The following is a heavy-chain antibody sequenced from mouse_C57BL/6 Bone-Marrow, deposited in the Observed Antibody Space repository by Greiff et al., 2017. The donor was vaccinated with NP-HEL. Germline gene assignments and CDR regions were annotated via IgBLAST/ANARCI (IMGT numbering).Heavy chain of an antibody. CDR2: IYPGSGNT. J-gene: IGHJ2*01. D-gene: IGHD2-3*01. Sequence: QVQLQQSGAELVRPGASVKLSCKASGYTFTDYYINWVKQRPGQGLEWIARIYPGSGNTYYNEKFKGKATLTAEKSSSTAYMQLSSLTSEDSAVYFCAGGWPFDYWGQGTTLTVSS. CDR3: AGGWPFDY. V-gene: IGHV1-76*01. CDR1: GYTFTDYY.